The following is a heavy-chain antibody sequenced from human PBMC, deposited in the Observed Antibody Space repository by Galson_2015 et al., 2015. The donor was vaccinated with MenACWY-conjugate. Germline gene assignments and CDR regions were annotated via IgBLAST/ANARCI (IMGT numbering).Heavy chain of an antibody. CDR3: ARRAAVGVIRYYIAY. Sequence: LSLTCAVSGGSIHNDGYFWGWIRQPPGDGLEWIGSIYFSGTTYYNPSLEGRVTISADTSNNQFSLRLTYVTAAVTAVYYCARRAAVGVIRYYIAYWGQGTLVTVSS. D-gene: IGHD6-13*01. J-gene: IGHJ4*02. V-gene: IGHV4-39*01. CDR1: GGSIHNDGYF. CDR2: IYFSGTT.